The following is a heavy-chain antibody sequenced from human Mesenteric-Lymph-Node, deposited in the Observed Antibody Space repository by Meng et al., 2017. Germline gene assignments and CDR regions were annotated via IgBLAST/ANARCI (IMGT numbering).Heavy chain of an antibody. D-gene: IGHD1-26*01. Sequence: ELGTKLLQLSRCFVVSMSVYGSSISSGNWLIWVRTRPENGLEVIGDIYDSGSNNSHPSLNSRIRISLDKSKNHFSLKVNAVTAADTAVYYCARGKQDAWELLAYWGQRALVTVSS. CDR2: IYDSGSN. CDR3: ARGKQDAWELLAY. CDR1: GSSISSGNW. V-gene: IGHV4-4*02. J-gene: IGHJ4*02.